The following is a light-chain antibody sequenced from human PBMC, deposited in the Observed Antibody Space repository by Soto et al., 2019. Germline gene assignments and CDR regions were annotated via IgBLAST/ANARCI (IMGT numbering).Light chain of an antibody. V-gene: IGLV2-14*01. Sequence: QSALTQPPSVSATPGQSITISGTGTTNDYVSWYQQHPGNGHKVLSYEVRKRPSGISNRFSGSKSGKTASLTISGLQAEDVADYYCCSHTSGNSLVFGSGTKVTVL. J-gene: IGLJ1*01. CDR2: EVR. CDR3: CSHTSGNSLV. CDR1: TNDY.